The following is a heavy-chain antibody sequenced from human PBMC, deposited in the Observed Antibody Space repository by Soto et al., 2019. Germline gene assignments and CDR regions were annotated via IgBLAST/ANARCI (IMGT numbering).Heavy chain of an antibody. CDR1: VYGFTSYW. CDR3: ARRYTSGWYFDY. V-gene: IGHV5-51*01. Sequence: PGESLKISCETFVYGFTSYWIAWVRQMPGKGLERMGIINPADSDTRYSPSFQGQVTISADKYISTAYLQWSGLKASDTATYYCARRYTSGWYFDYWGQGTPVTVSS. D-gene: IGHD6-19*01. J-gene: IGHJ4*02. CDR2: INPADSDT.